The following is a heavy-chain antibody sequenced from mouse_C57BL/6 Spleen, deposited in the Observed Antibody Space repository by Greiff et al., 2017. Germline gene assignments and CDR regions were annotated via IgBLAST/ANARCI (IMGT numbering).Heavy chain of an antibody. V-gene: IGHV1-18*01. CDR1: GYTFTDYN. CDR3: ARRGREYFDY. D-gene: IGHD3-3*01. Sequence: EVQRVESGPELVKPGASVKIPCKASGYTFTDYNMDWVKQSHGKSLEWIGDINPNNGGTIYNQKFKGKATLTVDKSSSTAYMELRSLTSEDTAVYYCARRGREYFDYWGQGTTLTVSS. CDR2: INPNNGGT. J-gene: IGHJ2*01.